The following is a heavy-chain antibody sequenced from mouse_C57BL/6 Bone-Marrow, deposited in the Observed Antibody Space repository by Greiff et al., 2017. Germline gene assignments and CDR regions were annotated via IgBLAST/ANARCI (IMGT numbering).Heavy chain of an antibody. CDR2: IYPGSGST. CDR3: ARPNYSNYGYFDV. V-gene: IGHV1-55*01. D-gene: IGHD2-5*01. J-gene: IGHJ1*03. CDR1: GYTFTSYW. Sequence: QVQLQQPGAELVKPGASVKMSCKASGYTFTSYWITWVKQRPGQGLEWIGDIYPGSGSTNYTEKLQSKATLTVDTSYSTAYMQLSSLTSEDSAVYYCARPNYSNYGYFDVWGTGTTVTGSS.